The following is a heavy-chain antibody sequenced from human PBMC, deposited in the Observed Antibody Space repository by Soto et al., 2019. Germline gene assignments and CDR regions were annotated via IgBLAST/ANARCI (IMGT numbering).Heavy chain of an antibody. J-gene: IGHJ4*02. CDR3: AREGVKSPGDY. D-gene: IGHD3-16*01. Sequence: EVQLVESGRGLVQPGGSLRLSCAASGFTVSSNYMSWLRQAPGKGLEWVSVIYSGGSTYYADSVKGRFTISRDNSKNTLYLQMNSLRAEDTAVYYCAREGVKSPGDYWGQGTLVTVSS. CDR1: GFTVSSNY. CDR2: IYSGGST. V-gene: IGHV3-66*01.